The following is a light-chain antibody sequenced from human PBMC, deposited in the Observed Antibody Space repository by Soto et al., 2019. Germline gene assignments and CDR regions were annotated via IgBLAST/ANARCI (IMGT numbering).Light chain of an antibody. CDR2: AAS. Sequence: DIQMTQSPSSLSASVGDRVTITCRASQTISSSLNWYQQKPGKDPDLLIYAASNLPRGVPSRFRCSGSGSDFTLNISSLQPEDFATYYCQQGYSSPQMYPFGHRTRLEIK. J-gene: IGKJ2*01. CDR3: QQGYSSPQMYP. V-gene: IGKV1-39*01. CDR1: QTISSS.